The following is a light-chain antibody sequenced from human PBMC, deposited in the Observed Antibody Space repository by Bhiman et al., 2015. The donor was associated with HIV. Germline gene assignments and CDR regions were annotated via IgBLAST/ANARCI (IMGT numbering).Light chain of an antibody. CDR1: SSNIGSKT. CDR3: SSSSSRIVGI. CDR2: SNN. J-gene: IGLJ1*01. V-gene: IGLV1-44*01. Sequence: QSVLTQPPSASATPGQRVTISCSGSSSNIGSKTVNWYQQLPGTAPKLLIYSNNQRPSGVPDRFSGSKSGNTASLTISGLQPDDEAIYYCSSSSSRIVGILGTGTTVTVL.